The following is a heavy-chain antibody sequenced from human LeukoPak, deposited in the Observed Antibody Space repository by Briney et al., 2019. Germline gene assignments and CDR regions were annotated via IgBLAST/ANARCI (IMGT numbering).Heavy chain of an antibody. CDR2: INHSGST. CDR1: GGSFSGYY. J-gene: IGHJ5*02. V-gene: IGHV4-34*01. CDR3: ARAGDFWGGPNGFGP. D-gene: IGHD3-3*01. Sequence: SETLSLTCAVYGGSFSGYYWSWIRQPPGKGLEWIGEINHSGSTNYNPSLKSRVTISVDTSKNQFSLKLSSVTAADTAVYYCARAGDFWGGPNGFGPWGQGTLVTVSS.